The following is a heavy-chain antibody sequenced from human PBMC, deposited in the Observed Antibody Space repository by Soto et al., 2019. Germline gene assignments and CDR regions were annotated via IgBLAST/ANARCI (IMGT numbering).Heavy chain of an antibody. D-gene: IGHD3-16*01. Sequence: EVQLLESGGGLVQPGGSLRLSCAASGFTVSSYAMSWVRQAPGKGLEWVSVISGGGSTYSADSVKGRFTISRDSSKNTVYLQMTSLRAEDTAVYYCAKALRFTFTTGYYMDVWGRGTTVTVSS. CDR1: GFTVSSYA. CDR2: ISGGGST. CDR3: AKALRFTFTTGYYMDV. J-gene: IGHJ6*03. V-gene: IGHV3-23*01.